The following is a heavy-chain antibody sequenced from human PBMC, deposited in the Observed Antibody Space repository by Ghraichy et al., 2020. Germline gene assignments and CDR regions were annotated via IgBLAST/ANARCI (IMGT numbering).Heavy chain of an antibody. D-gene: IGHD3-16*01. Sequence: GGSLRLSCKVSGFTFIDYWMTWVRQAPGKGLEWVASIKQDGTEEQYADSVKGRFTISRDNFKSSLFLQMNSLTAEDTAMFYCARGPNFGGVSELDHWGQGTLVTVSS. CDR1: GFTFIDYW. CDR2: IKQDGTEE. V-gene: IGHV3-7*03. CDR3: ARGPNFGGVSELDH. J-gene: IGHJ4*02.